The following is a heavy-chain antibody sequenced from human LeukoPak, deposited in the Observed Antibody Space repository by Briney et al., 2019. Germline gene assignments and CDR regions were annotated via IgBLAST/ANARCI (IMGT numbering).Heavy chain of an antibody. CDR3: ARDKPVRFLEWSQRGDY. CDR2: IIPILGIA. CDR1: GGTFSSYA. V-gene: IGHV1-69*04. Sequence: SVKVSCKASGGTFSSYAISWVRQAPGQGLEWMGRIIPILGIANYAQKFQGRVTITADKSTSTAYMELSSLRSEDTAVYYCARDKPVRFLEWSQRGDYWGQGTLVTVSS. J-gene: IGHJ4*02. D-gene: IGHD3-3*01.